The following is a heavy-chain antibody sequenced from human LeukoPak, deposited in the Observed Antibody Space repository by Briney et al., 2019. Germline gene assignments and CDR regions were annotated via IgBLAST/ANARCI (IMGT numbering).Heavy chain of an antibody. CDR2: ISGSGGST. J-gene: IGHJ4*02. CDR1: GFTFSSYA. V-gene: IGHV3-23*01. D-gene: IGHD4-17*01. CDR3: AKERIDDYGGNLAY. Sequence: PGGSLRLSCAASGFTFSSYAMSWVRQAPGKGLEWVSAISGSGGSTYYADSVKGRFTVSRDNSKNTLYLQMNSLRAEDTAVYYCAKERIDDYGGNLAYWGQGTLVTVSS.